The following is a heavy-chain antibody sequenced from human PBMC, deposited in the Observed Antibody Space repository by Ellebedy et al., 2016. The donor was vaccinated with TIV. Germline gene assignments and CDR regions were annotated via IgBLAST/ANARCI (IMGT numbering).Heavy chain of an antibody. Sequence: AASVKVSCKASGGTFSSYAISWVRQAPGQGLEWMGRIIPTLGIAIYAQKFQGRVTMTEDTSTDTAYMELSSLRSEDTAVYYCATERRGGVILDYYYGMDVWGQGTTVTVSS. J-gene: IGHJ6*02. CDR2: IIPTLGIA. CDR3: ATERRGGVILDYYYGMDV. CDR1: GGTFSSYA. V-gene: IGHV1-69*04. D-gene: IGHD3-16*01.